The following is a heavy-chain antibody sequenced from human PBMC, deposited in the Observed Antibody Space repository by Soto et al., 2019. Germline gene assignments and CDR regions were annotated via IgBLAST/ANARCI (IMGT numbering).Heavy chain of an antibody. J-gene: IGHJ4*02. D-gene: IGHD2-21*02. CDR1: GFTFSSYA. CDR2: ISGSGGST. Sequence: EVQLLESGGGLVQPGGSLRLSCAASGFTFSSYAMSWVRQAPGKGLEWVSAISGSGGSTYYADSVKGRFTISRDNSKNTLYLQMNSLRAEDTAVYYCAKTRGCDGRIRAYGVDYWGQRTLVTVSS. CDR3: AKTRGCDGRIRAYGVDY. V-gene: IGHV3-23*01.